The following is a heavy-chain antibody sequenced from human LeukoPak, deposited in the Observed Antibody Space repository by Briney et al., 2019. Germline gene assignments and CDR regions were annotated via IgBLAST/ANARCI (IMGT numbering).Heavy chain of an antibody. CDR3: ARGQEQWLVHGFDP. V-gene: IGHV3-48*03. J-gene: IGHJ5*02. Sequence: AGGSLRLSCAASGFTFSSYEMNWVRMAPGQGLGRVSYFGISGSTISYSDSLRGGFTISRDNAKNSLYLQMNSLRAEDTAVYYCARGQEQWLVHGFDPWGQGTLVTVSS. D-gene: IGHD6-19*01. CDR1: GFTFSSYE. CDR2: FGISGSTI.